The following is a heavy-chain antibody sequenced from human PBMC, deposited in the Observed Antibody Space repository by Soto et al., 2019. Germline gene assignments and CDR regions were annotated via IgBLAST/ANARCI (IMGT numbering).Heavy chain of an antibody. D-gene: IGHD3-22*01. V-gene: IGHV5-10-1*01. CDR3: ARHERANYYDTRGYFDY. Sequence: EVQLVQSGAEVKKPGESLRISCKGSGYSFTSYWISWVRQMPGKGLEWMGRIDPSDSYTNYSPSFQGHVTISADKSISSXYLQWSSLKASDTAMYYCARHERANYYDTRGYFDYWGQGTLVTVSS. CDR1: GYSFTSYW. CDR2: IDPSDSYT. J-gene: IGHJ4*02.